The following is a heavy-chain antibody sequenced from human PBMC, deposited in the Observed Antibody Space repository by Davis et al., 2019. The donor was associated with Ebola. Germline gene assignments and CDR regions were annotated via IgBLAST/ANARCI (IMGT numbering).Heavy chain of an antibody. CDR2: ISYDGSNK. Sequence: GGSLRLSCAASGLTFSSYGMHWVRQAPGKGLEWVAVISYDGSNKYYADSVKGRFTISRDNSKNTLYLQMNSLRAEDTAVYYCGKDYGANLLFAFDIWGQGTMVTVSS. J-gene: IGHJ3*02. CDR1: GLTFSSYG. D-gene: IGHD4-17*01. CDR3: GKDYGANLLFAFDI. V-gene: IGHV3-30*18.